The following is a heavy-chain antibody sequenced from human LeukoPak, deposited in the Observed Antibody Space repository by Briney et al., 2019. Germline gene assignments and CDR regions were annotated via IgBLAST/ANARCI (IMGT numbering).Heavy chain of an antibody. V-gene: IGHV1-69*13. CDR1: GGTFSSFA. CDR3: AREPRVGESTSNF. D-gene: IGHD3-16*01. CDR2: IIPTSSVP. J-gene: IGHJ4*02. Sequence: SVKVSCKASGGTFSSFAIGWVRQAPGQGLEWMGGIIPTSSVPNYAQKFRDRLTISADESARTAYLELSSLTSDDTAVYYCAREPRVGESTSNFWGQGTLVTVSS.